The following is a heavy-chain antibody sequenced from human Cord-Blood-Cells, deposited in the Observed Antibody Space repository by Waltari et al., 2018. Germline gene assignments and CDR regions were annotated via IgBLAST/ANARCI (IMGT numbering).Heavy chain of an antibody. CDR1: GGTFSSDA. V-gene: IGHV1-69*09. J-gene: IGHJ4*02. Sequence: QLQPVQSGAEVKKPWSSVKVACKASGGTFSSDANSCVRKAPGQGLEWMGRIIPILGIANYAQKFQGRVTITADKSTSTAYMELSSLRSEDTAVYYCARVGMDFVFDYWGQGTLVTVSS. CDR2: IIPILGIA. CDR3: ARVGMDFVFDY. D-gene: IGHD2-2*03.